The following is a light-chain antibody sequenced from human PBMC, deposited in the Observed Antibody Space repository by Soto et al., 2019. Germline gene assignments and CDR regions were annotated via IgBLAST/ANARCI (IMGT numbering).Light chain of an antibody. V-gene: IGLV1-51*01. J-gene: IGLJ2*01. CDR1: NSNIGDNY. Sequence: QSVLTQPPSVSAAPGQKVTISCSGSNSNIGDNYVSWYQQFPGAAPKLLIYANTERPSGILDRFSGSKSGTSATLGITGLQTGDEAIYYCGTWDSSLSGVVFGGGTKLTVL. CDR3: GTWDSSLSGVV. CDR2: ANT.